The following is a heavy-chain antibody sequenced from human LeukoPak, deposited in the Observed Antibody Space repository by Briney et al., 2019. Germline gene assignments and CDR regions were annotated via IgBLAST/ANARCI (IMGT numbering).Heavy chain of an antibody. CDR2: ISSSGSSGSTI. D-gene: IGHD1-26*01. V-gene: IGHV3-48*03. J-gene: IGHJ3*02. CDR3: ARAGVGATIDI. Sequence: GGSLRLSCAASGFTFSSYEMNWVRQAPGKGLEWVSYISSSGSSGSTIYYADSVKGRFTISRDNTKNLLYLQMNSLRAEDTAAYYCARAGVGATIDIWGQGTMVTVSS. CDR1: GFTFSSYE.